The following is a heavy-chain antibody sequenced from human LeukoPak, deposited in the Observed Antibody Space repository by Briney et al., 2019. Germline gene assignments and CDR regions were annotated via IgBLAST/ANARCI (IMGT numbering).Heavy chain of an antibody. V-gene: IGHV1-69*05. Sequence: GASVKVSCKASGGTFSSYAISWVRQAPGQGLEWMGRIIPIFGTANYAQKFQGRVTITMDESTSTAYMELSSLRSEDTAVYYCARVAAAGAFDYWGQGTLVTVSS. J-gene: IGHJ4*02. D-gene: IGHD6-13*01. CDR2: IIPIFGTA. CDR3: ARVAAAGAFDY. CDR1: GGTFSSYA.